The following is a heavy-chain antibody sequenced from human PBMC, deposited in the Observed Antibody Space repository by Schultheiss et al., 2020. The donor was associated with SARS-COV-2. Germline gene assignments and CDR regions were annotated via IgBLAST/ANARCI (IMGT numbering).Heavy chain of an antibody. CDR3: ARVSSGWYRVDY. D-gene: IGHD6-19*01. J-gene: IGHJ4*02. CDR2: ISSSGSTI. CDR1: GFTFSTYT. Sequence: GGSLRLSCAASGFTFSTYTMSWIRQAPGKGLEWVSYISSSGSTIYYADSVKGRFTISRDNAKNSLYLQMNSLRAEDTAVYYCARVSSGWYRVDYWGQGTLVTVAS. V-gene: IGHV3-11*01.